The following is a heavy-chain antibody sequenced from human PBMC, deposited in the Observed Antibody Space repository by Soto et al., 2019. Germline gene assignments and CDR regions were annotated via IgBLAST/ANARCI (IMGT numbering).Heavy chain of an antibody. CDR1: GYTFTSYA. Sequence: ASVKVSCKASGYTFTSYAMHWVRQAPGQRLEWMGWINAGNGNTKYSQKFQGRVTITRDTSASTAYMELSSLRSEDTAVYYCASIFEGARGPNDYYYYMDVWGKGTTVTVSS. V-gene: IGHV1-3*01. CDR3: ASIFEGARGPNDYYYYMDV. D-gene: IGHD3-16*01. J-gene: IGHJ6*03. CDR2: INAGNGNT.